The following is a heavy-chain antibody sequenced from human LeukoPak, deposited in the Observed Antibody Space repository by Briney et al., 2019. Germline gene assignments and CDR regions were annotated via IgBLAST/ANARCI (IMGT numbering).Heavy chain of an antibody. CDR2: ISAYNGNT. Sequence: ASVKVSCKASGYTFTSYGISWVRQAPGQGLEWMGWISAYNGNTNYAQKLQGRVTMTTDTSTSTAYMELRSLRSDDTAVYHCARDGPEYYYDSSGYYHWGQGTLVTVSS. CDR3: ARDGPEYYYDSSGYYH. J-gene: IGHJ5*02. V-gene: IGHV1-18*01. D-gene: IGHD3-22*01. CDR1: GYTFTSYG.